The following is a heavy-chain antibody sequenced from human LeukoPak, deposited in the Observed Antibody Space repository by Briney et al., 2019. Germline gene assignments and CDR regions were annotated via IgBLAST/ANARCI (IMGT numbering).Heavy chain of an antibody. J-gene: IGHJ4*02. Sequence: GGSLRLSCAGSGITFSSYWMHWVRQAPEKGLVWVSRINSDGRSTNYADSVKGRFTISRDNAKNTLYPQMNSLRAEDTAVYYCARSAYPGNSVIEDWGRGTLVTVSS. CDR2: INSDGRST. CDR1: GITFSSYW. D-gene: IGHD4-23*01. V-gene: IGHV3-74*01. CDR3: ARSAYPGNSVIED.